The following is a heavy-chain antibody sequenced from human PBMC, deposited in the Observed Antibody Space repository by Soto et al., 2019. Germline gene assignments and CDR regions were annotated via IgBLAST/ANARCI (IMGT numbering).Heavy chain of an antibody. CDR2: ISGNGGST. Sequence: PGGSLRLSCAASGFTFSSYVMSWVRQPPGQGLEWVSGISGNGGSTFYADSVKGRFTISRDNSKNMLYLQMNSLRAEDTAVYYCAKTRTTAMINGFDYWGHGTLVTVSS. J-gene: IGHJ4*01. CDR1: GFTFSSYV. CDR3: AKTRTTAMINGFDY. V-gene: IGHV3-23*01. D-gene: IGHD5-18*01.